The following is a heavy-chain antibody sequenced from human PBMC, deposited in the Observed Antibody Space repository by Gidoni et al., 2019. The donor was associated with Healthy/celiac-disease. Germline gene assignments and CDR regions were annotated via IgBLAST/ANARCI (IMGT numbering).Heavy chain of an antibody. CDR2: INHSGST. V-gene: IGHV4-34*01. J-gene: IGHJ3*02. CDR1: GGSFSGYY. D-gene: IGHD1-1*01. CDR3: AREGYARAFDI. Sequence: QVQLQQWGAGLLKPSETLSLTCAVYGGSFSGYYWSWIRQPPGKGLEWIGEINHSGSTNYNPSLKSRVTISVDTSKNQFSLKLSSVTAADTAVYYCAREGYARAFDIWGQGTMVTVSS.